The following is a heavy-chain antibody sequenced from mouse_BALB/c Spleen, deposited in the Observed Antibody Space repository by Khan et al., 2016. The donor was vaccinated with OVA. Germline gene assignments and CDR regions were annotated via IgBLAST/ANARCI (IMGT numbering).Heavy chain of an antibody. CDR1: GYIFTSYW. CDR2: INPATDYT. J-gene: IGHJ3*01. D-gene: IGHD1-1*01. V-gene: IGHV1-7*01. CDR3: VNHGSSSAWCTY. Sequence: QIQLVQSGAELAKPGASVKMSCKASGYIFTSYWMHWVKQRPGQGLEWIGYINPATDYTEYNQKFKNKATLTTDKSSSTAYMQLSSLTSEDSAVYYCVNHGSSSAWCTYWGQGTPVTVSA.